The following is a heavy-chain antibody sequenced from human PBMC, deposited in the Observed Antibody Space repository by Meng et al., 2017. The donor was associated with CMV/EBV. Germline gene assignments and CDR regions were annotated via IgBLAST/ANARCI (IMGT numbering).Heavy chain of an antibody. J-gene: IGHJ6*02. CDR1: GFTFSSYW. CDR2: IKQDGSEK. CDR3: ASTDVVGEDYYYGMDV. D-gene: IGHD3-16*01. Sequence: GGSLRLSCAASGFTFSSYWMSWVRQAPGKGLEWVANIKQDGSEKYYVDSVKGRFTISRDNAKNSLYLQMNSLRAEDTAVYYCASTDVVGEDYYYGMDVWGQGTTVTVSS. V-gene: IGHV3-7*03.